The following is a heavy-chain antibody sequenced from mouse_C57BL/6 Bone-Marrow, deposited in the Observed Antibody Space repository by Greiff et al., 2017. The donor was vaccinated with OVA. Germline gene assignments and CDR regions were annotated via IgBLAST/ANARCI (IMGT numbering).Heavy chain of an antibody. V-gene: IGHV14-2*01. CDR1: GFTFTDYY. Sequence: EVQLQESGAELVKPGASVKLSCTASGFTFTDYYMHWVKQRPEQGLEWIGSIDPEDGETNYTPKFKGKATLTADTSSNTAYLQLSSLTSEDAAVYVCACDSYSVDYWGQGTTLTVSS. CDR2: IDPEDGET. D-gene: IGHD2-12*01. CDR3: ACDSYSVDY. J-gene: IGHJ2*01.